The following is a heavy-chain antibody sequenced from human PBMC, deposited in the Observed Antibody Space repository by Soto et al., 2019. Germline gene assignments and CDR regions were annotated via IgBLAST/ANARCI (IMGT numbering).Heavy chain of an antibody. Sequence: PGGSLRLSCAASGFTFTNSWMHWVRQAPGEGLVWVSGLNADGSSTYYADSVKGRFTISRDSAKGALYLQMNSLRAEDTAFYYCATVFDFWGQGTLVTAPQ. CDR3: ATVFDF. V-gene: IGHV3-74*01. CDR2: LNADGSST. J-gene: IGHJ4*02. CDR1: GFTFTNSW.